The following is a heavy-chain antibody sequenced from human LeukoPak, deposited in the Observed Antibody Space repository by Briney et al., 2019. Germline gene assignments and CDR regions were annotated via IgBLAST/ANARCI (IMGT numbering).Heavy chain of an antibody. D-gene: IGHD6-13*01. CDR3: ARIPSMGIAAAGTEAFDI. CDR2: INPNSGGT. J-gene: IGHJ3*02. Sequence: ASVKVSCKASGYTFTGYYIHWVRQAPGQGREWMGWINPNSGGTKYAQKCQGRVTMTRDTSISTAYMEVSRLRSDDTAVYYCARIPSMGIAAAGTEAFDIWGQGTMVTVSS. V-gene: IGHV1-2*02. CDR1: GYTFTGYY.